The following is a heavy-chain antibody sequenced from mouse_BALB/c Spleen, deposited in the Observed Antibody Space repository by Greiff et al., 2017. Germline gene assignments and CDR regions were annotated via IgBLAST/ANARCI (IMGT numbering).Heavy chain of an antibody. V-gene: IGHV1-14*01. CDR3: ARRSFAY. J-gene: IGHJ3*01. CDR2: INPYNDGT. Sequence: VQLQQSGPELVKPGASVKMSCKASGYTFTSYVMHWVKQKPGQGLEWIGSINPYNDGTKYNEKFKGKATLTLDKSSSTAYMELSSLTSEDSAVDYGARRSFAYWGQGTLVTVSA. CDR1: GYTFTSYV.